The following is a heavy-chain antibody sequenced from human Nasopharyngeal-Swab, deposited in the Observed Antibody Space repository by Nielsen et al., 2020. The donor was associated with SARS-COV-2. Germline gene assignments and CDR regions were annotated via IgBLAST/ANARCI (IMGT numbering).Heavy chain of an antibody. V-gene: IGHV3-21*06. D-gene: IGHD6-13*01. CDR2: ISGSNNYT. J-gene: IGHJ6*02. CDR3: AREGGRFSSTWYYHSYGMDV. Sequence: WIRQPPGKGLEWVASISGSNNYTYYADPVKGRFTISRDNAKNSLFLQVNSLRAEDTAVYYCAREGGRFSSTWYYHSYGMDVWGQGTTVTVSS.